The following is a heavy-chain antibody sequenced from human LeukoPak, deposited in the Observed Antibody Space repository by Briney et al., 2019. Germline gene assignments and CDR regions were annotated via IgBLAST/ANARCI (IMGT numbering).Heavy chain of an antibody. CDR3: ARGRDGSY. J-gene: IGHJ4*02. CDR2: TKYDESEK. V-gene: IGHV3-7*01. D-gene: IGHD5-24*01. Sequence: PGGSLRLSCAASGFTFSSYWMTWVRQAPGKGLEWVANTKYDESEKYLVESVKGRFTISRDNAKNSVFLQMNSLRVEDTAVYYCARGRDGSYWGQGTRVTVSS. CDR1: GFTFSSYW.